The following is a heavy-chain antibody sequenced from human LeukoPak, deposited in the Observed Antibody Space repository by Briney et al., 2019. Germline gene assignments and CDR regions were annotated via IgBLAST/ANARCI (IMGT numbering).Heavy chain of an antibody. Sequence: SGPTLVKPTQTLTLTCTFSGFSLCTSGVGVGWIRQPPGKALEWLALIYWDDDKRYSPSLKSRLTITKDTSKNQVVLTMTNMDPVDTATYYCAHSRPLSQYSSSWYQSPYYYYGMDVWGQGTTVTVSS. D-gene: IGHD6-13*01. CDR3: AHSRPLSQYSSSWYQSPYYYYGMDV. CDR2: IYWDDDK. J-gene: IGHJ6*02. V-gene: IGHV2-5*02. CDR1: GFSLCTSGVG.